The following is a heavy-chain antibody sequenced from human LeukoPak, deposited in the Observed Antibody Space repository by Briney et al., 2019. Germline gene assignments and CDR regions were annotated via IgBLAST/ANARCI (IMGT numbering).Heavy chain of an antibody. Sequence: PGGTLRLSCAASGFTFSSYGMSWVRQAPGKGLEWVSAISSSGGSTYSADSVKGRFTISRDNSKNTLYLQMNSLRAEDTAVYYCAKKRGIYGDYGDFDYWGQGTLVTVSS. CDR2: ISSSGGST. J-gene: IGHJ4*02. V-gene: IGHV3-23*01. CDR3: AKKRGIYGDYGDFDY. D-gene: IGHD4-17*01. CDR1: GFTFSSYG.